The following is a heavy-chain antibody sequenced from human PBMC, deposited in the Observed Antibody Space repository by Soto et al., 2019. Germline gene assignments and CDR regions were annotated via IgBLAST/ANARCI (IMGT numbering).Heavy chain of an antibody. D-gene: IGHD6-6*01. Sequence: QVQLVQSGAAVKKPGASVKVSCKASGFSFTGYYIHWLRQAPGQGLEWMGWINAHSGGTEYAQKFQGRVTLTRDTSIATAYLTLTSLTSDDTALYYCAKDVTRQLAYWLDPWGQGTQGTVSS. J-gene: IGHJ5*02. CDR1: GFSFTGYY. V-gene: IGHV1-2*02. CDR3: AKDVTRQLAYWLDP. CDR2: INAHSGGT.